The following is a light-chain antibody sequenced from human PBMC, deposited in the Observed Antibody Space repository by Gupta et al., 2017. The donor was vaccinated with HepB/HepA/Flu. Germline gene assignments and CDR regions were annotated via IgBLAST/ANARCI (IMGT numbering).Light chain of an antibody. CDR3: QQYGSSPQQT. Sequence: ETVLTQSPGTLSLSPGERATLSCRASQSVSSSYLAWYQQKPGQAPRLLIYGASSRATGIPDRFSGSGSGTDFTLTISRLEPEDFAVYYCQQYGSSPQQTFGQGTKVEIK. CDR2: GAS. J-gene: IGKJ1*01. V-gene: IGKV3-20*01. CDR1: QSVSSSY.